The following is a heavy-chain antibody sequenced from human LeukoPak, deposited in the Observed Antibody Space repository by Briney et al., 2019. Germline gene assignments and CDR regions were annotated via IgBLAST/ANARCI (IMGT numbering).Heavy chain of an antibody. CDR2: ISYDGSNK. CDR1: GFTFSSYG. Sequence: GGSLRLSCAASGFTFSSYGMHWVRQAPGKGLEWVAVISYDGSNKYYADSVKGRFTISRDNSKNTLYLQMNSLRAEDTAVYYCAKVNGVAVAGTGMDVWGQGTTVTVSS. V-gene: IGHV3-30*18. CDR3: AKVNGVAVAGTGMDV. J-gene: IGHJ6*02. D-gene: IGHD6-19*01.